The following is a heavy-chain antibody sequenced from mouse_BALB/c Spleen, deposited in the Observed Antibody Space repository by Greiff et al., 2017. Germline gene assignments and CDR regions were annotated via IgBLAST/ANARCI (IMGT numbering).Heavy chain of an antibody. CDR2: ISYDGSN. Sequence: EVQLQQSGPGLVKPSQSLSLTCSVTGYSITSGYYWNWIRQFPGNKLEWMGYISYDGSNNYNPSLKNRISITRDTSKNQFFLKLNSVTTEDTATYYCAADYGTRAMDYWGQGTSVTVSS. J-gene: IGHJ4*01. CDR3: AADYGTRAMDY. CDR1: GYSITSGYY. D-gene: IGHD1-1*01. V-gene: IGHV3-6*02.